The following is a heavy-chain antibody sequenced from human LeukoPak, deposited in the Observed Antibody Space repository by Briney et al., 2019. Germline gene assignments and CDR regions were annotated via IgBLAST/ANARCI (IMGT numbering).Heavy chain of an antibody. CDR3: MRDHCSYINCYEDYYYGMDV. J-gene: IGHJ6*02. CDR2: INPDTGAT. V-gene: IGHV1-2*02. CDR1: GYTFTGYY. Sequence: ASVKVSCKASGYTFTGYYMHWVRQAPGQGLEWMGWINPDTGATDIAQKFQGRVTMTRDTSISAAYMELSRLRSDDTAVYYCMRDHCSYINCYEDYYYGMDVWGQGTTVTVSS. D-gene: IGHD2-2*01.